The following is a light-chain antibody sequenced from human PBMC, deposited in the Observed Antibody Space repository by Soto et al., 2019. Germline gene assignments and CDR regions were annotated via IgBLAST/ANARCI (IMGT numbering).Light chain of an antibody. J-gene: IGKJ2*01. V-gene: IGKV3-15*01. CDR2: GAS. CDR3: QHYNNWPPYT. CDR1: QSVSSN. Sequence: EIVMTQSPATLSVSPGERATLSCRASQSVSSNLAWYQQKPGQAPRLLIYGASTRATGIPARFSGSGSGTECTLTLRGLQSEDFSVFYCQHYNNWPPYTFGQGTKLEIK.